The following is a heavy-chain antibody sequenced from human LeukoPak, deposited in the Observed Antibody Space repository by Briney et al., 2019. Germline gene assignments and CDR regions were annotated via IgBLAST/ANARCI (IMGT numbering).Heavy chain of an antibody. CDR1: GYTLNSYW. CDR2: IKQDGSEK. V-gene: IGHV3-7*01. D-gene: IGHD6-13*01. CDR3: AREYSSSGYFDY. Sequence: GGSLRLSCAVSGYTLNSYWMSWGRQGPGKGLEWVASIKQDGSEKYYVDSVKGRFTISRDNAKNSLYLQMNSLRAEDTAVYYCAREYSSSGYFDYWGQGTLVTVSS. J-gene: IGHJ4*02.